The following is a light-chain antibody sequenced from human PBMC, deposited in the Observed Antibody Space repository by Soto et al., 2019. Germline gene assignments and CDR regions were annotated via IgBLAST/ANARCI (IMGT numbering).Light chain of an antibody. CDR3: QQYGASPIYT. J-gene: IGKJ2*01. CDR1: QSVSSTY. V-gene: IGKV3-20*01. CDR2: GAF. Sequence: EIVLTQSPGTLSLSPGERATLSCRASQSVSSTYLAWYQQKPGQPPMLLICGAFTRAAGTPDRFSGSGSGTDFTLTISRLEPEDFAVYYCQQYGASPIYTFGQGTQLAIK.